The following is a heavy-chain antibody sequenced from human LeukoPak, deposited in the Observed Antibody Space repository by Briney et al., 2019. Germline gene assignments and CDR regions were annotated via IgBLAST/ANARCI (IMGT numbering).Heavy chain of an antibody. D-gene: IGHD2-15*01. Sequence: SETLSLTCTVSGGSISSGGYYWSWIRQHPGTGLEWIGYIYSGSTYYNPSLKSRVTISVDTSKNQFSLKLSSVTAADTAVYYCARVPRAAANYYYYYGMDVWGQGTTVTVSS. V-gene: IGHV4-31*03. CDR1: GGSISSGGYY. J-gene: IGHJ6*02. CDR3: ARVPRAAANYYYYYGMDV. CDR2: IYSGST.